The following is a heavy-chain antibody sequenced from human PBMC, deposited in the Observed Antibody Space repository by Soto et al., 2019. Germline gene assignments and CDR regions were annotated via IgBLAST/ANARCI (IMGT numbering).Heavy chain of an antibody. J-gene: IGHJ6*02. D-gene: IGHD2-15*01. V-gene: IGHV4-39*01. CDR2: VYYSGST. CDR1: GGSTSSRSYY. CDR3: ARHRDIFEVYGMDV. Sequence: SETLSLTCTVSGGSTSSRSYYWGWVRQSPGKGLEWIGSVYYSGSTYYNPSLKSRVSIYIDMSKNKFSLNLSSVTAADTAVYYCARHRDIFEVYGMDVWGQGTTVTVSS.